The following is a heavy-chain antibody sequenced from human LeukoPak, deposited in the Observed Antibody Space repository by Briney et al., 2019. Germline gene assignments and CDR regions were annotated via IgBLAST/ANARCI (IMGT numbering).Heavy chain of an antibody. CDR2: IYTSGST. CDR3: ARGDYDSSGYYI. J-gene: IGHJ4*02. CDR1: GCSISSYY. Sequence: SETLSLTCTVSGCSISSYYWSWIRQPAGKGLEWIGRIYTSGSTNYNPSLKRRVTISVDTSKNQFPLKLSSVTAADTAVYYCARGDYDSSGYYIWGQGTLVTVSS. V-gene: IGHV4-4*07. D-gene: IGHD3-22*01.